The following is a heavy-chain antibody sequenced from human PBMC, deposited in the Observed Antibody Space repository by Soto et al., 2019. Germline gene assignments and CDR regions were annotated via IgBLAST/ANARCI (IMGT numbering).Heavy chain of an antibody. CDR1: GGSISSSSYY. J-gene: IGHJ6*02. V-gene: IGHV4-39*01. CDR3: ARHLRYCGGGSCSASYYYYGMDV. CDR2: IYSSGST. D-gene: IGHD2-15*01. Sequence: SETLSLTCTVSGGSISSSSYYWGWIRQPPVTGLGWIGSIYSSGSTYYNPSLKSRVTISVDTSKNQFSLKLSSVTAADTAVYYCARHLRYCGGGSCSASYYYYGMDVWGQGTTVTVSS.